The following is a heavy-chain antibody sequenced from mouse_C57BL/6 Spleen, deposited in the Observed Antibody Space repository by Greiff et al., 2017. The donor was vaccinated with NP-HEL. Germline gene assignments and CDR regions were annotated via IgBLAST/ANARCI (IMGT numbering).Heavy chain of an antibody. V-gene: IGHV1-53*01. CDR3: ARWGVYSRGLDY. D-gene: IGHD1-1*01. Sequence: QVQLQQSGTELVKPGASVKLSCKASGYTFTGYWMHWVKQRPGHGLEWIGNINPSNGGTNYNEKFKGKATLTVDKSSSTAYMQLSSLTSEDSAVYYCARWGVYSRGLDYWGQGTSVTVSS. CDR2: INPSNGGT. J-gene: IGHJ4*01. CDR1: GYTFTGYW.